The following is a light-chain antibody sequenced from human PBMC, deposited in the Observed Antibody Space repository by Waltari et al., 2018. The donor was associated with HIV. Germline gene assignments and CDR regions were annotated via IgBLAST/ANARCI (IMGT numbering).Light chain of an antibody. CDR3: AAWDDSLNGHLV. Sequence: QSVLTQPPSASGTPGQRVTISCSGGSSNIGTNPVFWYQHLPGTAPKVLIYHTTRRPSGVPVRFSCSKSGTSAYLAISGLQSEDEADYYCAAWDDSLNGHLVFGGGTKLTVL. J-gene: IGLJ2*01. CDR1: SSNIGTNP. CDR2: HTT. V-gene: IGLV1-44*01.